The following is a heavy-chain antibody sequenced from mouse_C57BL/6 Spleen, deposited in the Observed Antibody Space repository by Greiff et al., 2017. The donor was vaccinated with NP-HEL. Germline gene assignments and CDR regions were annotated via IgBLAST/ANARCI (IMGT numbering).Heavy chain of an antibody. CDR2: INPNNGGT. Sequence: VQLQQSGPELVKPGASVKISCKASGYTFTDYYMNWVKQSHGKSLEWIGDINPNNGGTSYNQKFKGKATLTVDKSSSTAYMELRSLTSEDSAVYYCARGTTGVATWDYAMDYWGQGTSVTVSS. J-gene: IGHJ4*01. CDR3: ARGTTGVATWDYAMDY. CDR1: GYTFTDYY. D-gene: IGHD1-1*01. V-gene: IGHV1-26*01.